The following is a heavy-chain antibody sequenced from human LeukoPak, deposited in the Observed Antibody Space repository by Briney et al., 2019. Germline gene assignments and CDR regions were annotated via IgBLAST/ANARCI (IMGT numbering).Heavy chain of an antibody. CDR3: ARGGRRDGYARFDY. D-gene: IGHD5-12*01. Sequence: RPSETLSLTCTVSGGSISSGGYYWSWIRQHPGKGLEWIGYIYYSGSTYYNPSLKSRVTISVDTSKNQFSLKLSSVTAADTAVYYCARGGRRDGYARFDYWGQGTLVTVSS. CDR2: IYYSGST. J-gene: IGHJ4*02. V-gene: IGHV4-31*03. CDR1: GGSISSGGYY.